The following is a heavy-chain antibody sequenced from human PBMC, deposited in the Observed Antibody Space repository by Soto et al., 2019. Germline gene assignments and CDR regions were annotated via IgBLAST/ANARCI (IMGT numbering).Heavy chain of an antibody. CDR3: ASYNDYGDPISY. J-gene: IGHJ4*02. CDR2: IYHSGST. Sequence: SETLSLTCAVSSGSISSSNWWSWVRQPPGKGLEWIGEIYHSGSTNYNPSLKSRVTISVDKSKNQFSLKLSSVTAADTAVYYCASYNDYGDPISYWGQGTLVTVSS. V-gene: IGHV4-4*02. CDR1: SGSISSSNW. D-gene: IGHD4-17*01.